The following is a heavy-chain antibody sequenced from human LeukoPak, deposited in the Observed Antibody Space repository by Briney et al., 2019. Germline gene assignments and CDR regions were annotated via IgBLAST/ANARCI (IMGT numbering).Heavy chain of an antibody. CDR3: ARWVRDGYNSMIDY. CDR1: GGSISSYY. Sequence: PSETLSLTCTVSGGSISSYYWTWIRQPPGKGLEWIGHIYYSGSTNYSPPLTSRVTISIGTSKNHFSLTLTSVTAADTAVYFCARWVRDGYNSMIDYWGQGSLVTVSS. V-gene: IGHV4-59*01. CDR2: IYYSGST. D-gene: IGHD5-24*01. J-gene: IGHJ4*01.